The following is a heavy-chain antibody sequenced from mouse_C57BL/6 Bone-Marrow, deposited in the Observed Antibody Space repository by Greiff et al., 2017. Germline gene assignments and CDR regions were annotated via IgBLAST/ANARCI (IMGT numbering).Heavy chain of an antibody. CDR1: GYAFSSSW. V-gene: IGHV1-82*01. J-gene: IGHJ3*01. Sequence: QVQLQQSGPELVKPGASVKISCKASGYAFSSSWMNWVKQRPGKGLEWIGRIYPGDGDTNYNGKFKGKATLTADKSSSPAYMPLSSLTSEDSAVSFCARGGYDAWFAYWGQGTLVTVSA. D-gene: IGHD2-2*01. CDR3: ARGGYDAWFAY. CDR2: IYPGDGDT.